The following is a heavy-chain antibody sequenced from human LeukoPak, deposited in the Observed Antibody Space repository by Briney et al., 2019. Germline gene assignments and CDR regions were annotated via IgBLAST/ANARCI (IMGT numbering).Heavy chain of an antibody. CDR1: GYTFTSYA. CDR3: ARARRFLGWLSQAWFDP. CDR2: INAGNGNT. J-gene: IGHJ5*02. V-gene: IGHV1-3*01. D-gene: IGHD3-3*01. Sequence: GASVKVSCKASGYTFTSYAMHWVRQAPGQRLEWMGWINAGNGNTKYSQKFQGRVTITRDTSASTAYMELSSLRSEDTAVYYCARARRFLGWLSQAWFDPWGQGTLVTVPS.